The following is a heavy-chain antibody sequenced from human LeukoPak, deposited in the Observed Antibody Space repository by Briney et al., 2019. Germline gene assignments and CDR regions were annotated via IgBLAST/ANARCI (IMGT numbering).Heavy chain of an antibody. J-gene: IGHJ4*02. V-gene: IGHV3-30*18. CDR1: GFARGSYG. CDR2: ISYDGRNE. CDR3: AKEREMAIRYYFDY. Sequence: GGSPSPSCAASGFARGSYGMHWVRQAPGKGLEWVASISYDGRNEYYGDSVKGRFSVSRDNSKNTLYLHMNSLRAEDTAVYYCAKEREMAIRYYFDYWGQGTLVTVSS. D-gene: IGHD3-9*01.